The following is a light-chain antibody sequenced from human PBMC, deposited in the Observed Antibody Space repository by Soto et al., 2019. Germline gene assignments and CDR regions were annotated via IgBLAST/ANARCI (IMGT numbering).Light chain of an antibody. CDR2: DVT. Sequence: QSALTQSPSASGSPGQSVTISCTGTSSDIGGYNSVSWYQQHPGKAPKVMIYDVTKRPSGVPDRFSGSKSGNTASLTVSALQAEDEADYYCSSYTTSTTQVFGGGTKLTVL. V-gene: IGLV2-8*01. CDR1: SSDIGGYNS. CDR3: SSYTTSTTQV. J-gene: IGLJ2*01.